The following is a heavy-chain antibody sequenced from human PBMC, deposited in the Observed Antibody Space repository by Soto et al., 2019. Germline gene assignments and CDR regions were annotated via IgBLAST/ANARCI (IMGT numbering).Heavy chain of an antibody. V-gene: IGHV1-18*04. Sequence: QVQLVQSGAEVKKPGASVKVSCKASGYTFTSYGISWVRQAPGQGLEWMGWISAYNGNTNYAQKLQGRVTMTTDTPTSTAYMELRSLRPDDTAVYYCAREKGGYCSGGSCKRGRYYYGMDVWGQGTTVTVSS. CDR1: GYTFTSYG. J-gene: IGHJ6*02. CDR2: ISAYNGNT. D-gene: IGHD2-15*01. CDR3: AREKGGYCSGGSCKRGRYYYGMDV.